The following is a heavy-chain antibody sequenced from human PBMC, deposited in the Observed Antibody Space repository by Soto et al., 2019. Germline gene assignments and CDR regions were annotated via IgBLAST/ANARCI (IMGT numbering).Heavy chain of an antibody. CDR1: GYTFTSYG. D-gene: IGHD6-13*01. Sequence: GASVKVSCKASGYTFTSYGISWVRQAPGQGLEWMGWISAYNGNTNYAQKLQGRVTMTTDTSTSTAYMELRSLRSDDTAVYYCARVGQLVPTGSHVGLPSYYYYGMDVWGQGTTVTVSS. CDR2: ISAYNGNT. CDR3: ARVGQLVPTGSHVGLPSYYYYGMDV. V-gene: IGHV1-18*01. J-gene: IGHJ6*02.